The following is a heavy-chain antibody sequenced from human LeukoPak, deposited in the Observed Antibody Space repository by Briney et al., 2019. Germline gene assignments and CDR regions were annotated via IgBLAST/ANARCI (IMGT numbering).Heavy chain of an antibody. J-gene: IGHJ4*02. D-gene: IGHD6-19*01. V-gene: IGHV3-30*04. Sequence: PGGSLRLSCAASGFTFSSYAMHWVRQAPGKGLEWVAVISYDGSNKYYADSVKGRFTISRDNSKNTLYLQMNSLRAEDTAVYYCAKDPGLVAVAGTVDYWGQGTLVTVSS. CDR3: AKDPGLVAVAGTVDY. CDR2: ISYDGSNK. CDR1: GFTFSSYA.